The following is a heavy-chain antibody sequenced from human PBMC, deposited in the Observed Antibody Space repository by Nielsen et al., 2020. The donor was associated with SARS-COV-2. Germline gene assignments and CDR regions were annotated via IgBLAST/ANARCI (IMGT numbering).Heavy chain of an antibody. D-gene: IGHD4-17*01. Sequence: GESLKISCAASGFTFSSYWMSWVRQAPGKGLEWVANIKQDGSEKYYVDSVKGRFTISRDNAKNSLYLQMNSLRAEDTAVYYCASFDYGDFFDYWGQGTLVTVSS. CDR3: ASFDYGDFFDY. CDR1: GFTFSSYW. V-gene: IGHV3-7*05. CDR2: IKQDGSEK. J-gene: IGHJ4*02.